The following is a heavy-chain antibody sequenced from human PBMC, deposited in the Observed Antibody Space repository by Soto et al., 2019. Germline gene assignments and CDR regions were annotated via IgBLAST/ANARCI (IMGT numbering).Heavy chain of an antibody. CDR2: IWYDGSNK. Sequence: GGSLRLSCAASGFTFSSYGMHWVRQAPGKGLEWVAVIWYDGSNKYYADSVKGRFTISRDNSKNTLYLQMNSLRAEDTAVYYCARDRDSSSWYVVRDAFDIWGQGTMVTVS. D-gene: IGHD6-13*01. CDR3: ARDRDSSSWYVVRDAFDI. CDR1: GFTFSSYG. J-gene: IGHJ3*02. V-gene: IGHV3-33*01.